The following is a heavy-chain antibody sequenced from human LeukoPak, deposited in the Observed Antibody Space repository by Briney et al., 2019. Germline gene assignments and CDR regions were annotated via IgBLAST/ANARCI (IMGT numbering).Heavy chain of an antibody. D-gene: IGHD6-19*01. CDR3: AKDTYSSGWYASYAFDI. CDR1: GFTFSSYA. Sequence: PGGSLRLSCAASGFTFSSYAMSWVRQAPGKGLEWVSAISSSGGSTYYADSVKGRFTISRDNSKNTLYLQMNSLRAEDTAVYYCAKDTYSSGWYASYAFDIWGQGTMVTVSS. CDR2: ISSSGGST. J-gene: IGHJ3*02. V-gene: IGHV3-23*01.